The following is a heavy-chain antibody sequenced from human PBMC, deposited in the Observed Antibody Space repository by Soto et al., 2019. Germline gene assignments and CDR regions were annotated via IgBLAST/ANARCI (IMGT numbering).Heavy chain of an antibody. J-gene: IGHJ4*02. CDR3: AKDLRPLRVGATLVDY. D-gene: IGHD1-26*01. CDR2: ISYDGSNK. V-gene: IGHV3-30*18. CDR1: GFTFSSYG. Sequence: PGGSLRLSCAASGFTFSSYGMHWVRQAPGKGLEWVAVISYDGSNKYYADSVKGRFTISRDNSKNTLYLQMNSLRAEDTAVYYCAKDLRPLRVGATLVDYWGQGTLVTVSS.